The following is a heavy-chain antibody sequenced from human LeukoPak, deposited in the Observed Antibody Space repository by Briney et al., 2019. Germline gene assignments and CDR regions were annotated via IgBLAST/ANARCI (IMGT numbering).Heavy chain of an antibody. V-gene: IGHV3-72*01. Sequence: GSLTLSCAASGFTFSDHYMDWVRQAPGKGLEWVGRTRNKPNRYTTQYAASGKGRFTISRDDSKDSVYLEMNSLKTEDTAVYYCARVEGGFGYYDSSGYYLYQFGMDVWGQGPPVTVSS. D-gene: IGHD3-22*01. CDR3: ARVEGGFGYYDSSGYYLYQFGMDV. J-gene: IGHJ6*02. CDR2: TRNKPNRYTT. CDR1: GFTFSDHY.